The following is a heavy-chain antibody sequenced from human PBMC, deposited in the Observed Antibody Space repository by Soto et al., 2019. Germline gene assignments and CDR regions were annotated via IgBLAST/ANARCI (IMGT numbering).Heavy chain of an antibody. J-gene: IGHJ6*02. CDR1: GGSVSSDSNY. Sequence: QVQLQESGPGLVKPSETLSLRCTVSGGSVSSDSNYWSWIRQPPGKGLEWNGCIFYSGSTNYNPSLYRRVTMSVGTSKNQFSLKLNSVTAADTAVYYCARDRCGGNSFSHYYGMDVWGQGTTVTVSS. CDR2: IFYSGST. V-gene: IGHV4-61*01. D-gene: IGHD2-15*01. CDR3: ARDRCGGNSFSHYYGMDV.